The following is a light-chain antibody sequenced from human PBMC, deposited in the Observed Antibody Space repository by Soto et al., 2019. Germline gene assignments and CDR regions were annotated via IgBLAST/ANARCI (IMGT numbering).Light chain of an antibody. V-gene: IGLV1-44*01. CDR2: SNN. Sequence: QSALTQLPSASGTPGQRVTISCSGGSSNIGSNTVNWYQQLPGTAPKLLIFSNNQRPSGVPARFSGSKSGTSASLAISGLQSEDEADYYCAAWDDSLNGLYVFGTGTKVTVL. CDR3: AAWDDSLNGLYV. J-gene: IGLJ1*01. CDR1: SSNIGSNT.